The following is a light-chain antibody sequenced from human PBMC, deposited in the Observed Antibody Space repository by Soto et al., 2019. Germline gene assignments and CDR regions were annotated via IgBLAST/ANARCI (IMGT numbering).Light chain of an antibody. Sequence: DIVLTQSPGTLSLSPGERATLSCRASQSVSSSFLAYYQQKPGQAPRLLIYGASNRATGIPTTFSGSWSATDFTLTISRLEPEDFAVYYCQQYDNSPWTFGQGTKVEIK. CDR2: GAS. CDR3: QQYDNSPWT. V-gene: IGKV3-20*01. CDR1: QSVSSSF. J-gene: IGKJ1*01.